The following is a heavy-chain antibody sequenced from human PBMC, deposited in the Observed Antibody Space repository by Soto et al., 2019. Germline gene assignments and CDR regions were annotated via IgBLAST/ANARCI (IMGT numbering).Heavy chain of an antibody. CDR3: AREYCTSTSCYGVDY. Sequence: ASVKVSCKASVDTFTTYGISWVRQAPGQGLEWMGWISGYNDNTKYAQNFQGRVIMTADTSTSTAYLELRTLTSDDTAVYYCAREYCTSTSCYGVDYWG. J-gene: IGHJ4*01. D-gene: IGHD2-2*01. CDR2: ISGYNDNT. V-gene: IGHV1-18*01. CDR1: VDTFTTYG.